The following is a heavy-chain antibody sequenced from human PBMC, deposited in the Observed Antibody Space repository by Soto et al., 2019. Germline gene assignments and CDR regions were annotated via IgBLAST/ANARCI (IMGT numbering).Heavy chain of an antibody. CDR2: IYYSGST. D-gene: IGHD6-13*01. CDR1: GGSISSYY. V-gene: IGHV4-59*12. CDR3: ARDSTRYSSSWDFDY. Sequence: SETLSLTCTVSGGSISSYYWSWIRQPPGKGLEWIGYIYYSGSTNYNPSLKSRVTISVDTSKNQFSLKLSSVTAADTAVYYCARDSTRYSSSWDFDYWGQGTLVTVSS. J-gene: IGHJ4*02.